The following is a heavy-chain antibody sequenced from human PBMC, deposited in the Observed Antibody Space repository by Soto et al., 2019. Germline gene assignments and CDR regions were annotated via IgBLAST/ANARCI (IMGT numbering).Heavy chain of an antibody. J-gene: IGHJ4*02. V-gene: IGHV1-69*06. CDR1: GGTFSSYA. CDR3: ARGGYSYGWFFDY. D-gene: IGHD5-18*01. CDR2: IFPIFGTA. Sequence: ASVKVSCKASGGTFSSYAISWVRQAPGQGLEWMGGIFPIFGTANYAQKFQGRVTITADKSTSTAYMELSSLRSEDTAVYYCARGGYSYGWFFDYWGQGTLVTVSS.